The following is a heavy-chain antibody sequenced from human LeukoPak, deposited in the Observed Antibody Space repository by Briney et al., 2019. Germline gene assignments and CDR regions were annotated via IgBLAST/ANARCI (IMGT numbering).Heavy chain of an antibody. V-gene: IGHV3-23*01. D-gene: IGHD1-1*01. Sequence: QPGGSLRLSCIASGFTLGNYAMSWVRQAPGKGLAWVSTISSGGSTYYADSVKGRFTISRDNSKNTLYLQMNSLRAEDKAVHYCAIVKSGTSCTFDYWGQGTLVTVSS. CDR2: ISSGGST. CDR1: GFTLGNYA. CDR3: AIVKSGTSCTFDY. J-gene: IGHJ4*02.